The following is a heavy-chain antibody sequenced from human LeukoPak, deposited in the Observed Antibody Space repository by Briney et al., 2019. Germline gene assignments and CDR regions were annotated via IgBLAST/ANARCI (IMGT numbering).Heavy chain of an antibody. Sequence: GGSLRLSCAASGFTFSSYAMSWVRQAPGKGLEWVTAISGSGGSTYYADSVKGRFTISRDNSKNTLYLQMNSLRAEDTAVYYCAKEVDFWSGYLGYDYWGQGTLVTVSS. V-gene: IGHV3-23*01. CDR1: GFTFSSYA. D-gene: IGHD3-3*01. CDR2: ISGSGGST. CDR3: AKEVDFWSGYLGYDY. J-gene: IGHJ4*02.